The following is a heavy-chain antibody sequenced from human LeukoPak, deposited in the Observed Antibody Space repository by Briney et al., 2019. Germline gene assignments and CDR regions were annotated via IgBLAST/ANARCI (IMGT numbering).Heavy chain of an antibody. V-gene: IGHV3-7*01. CDR1: GFTFSDYW. Sequence: GGSLRLSCAASGFTFSDYWMTWVRQAPGKGLEWVANIKQDGSETYYVDSVKGRFTVSRDNAKNSLYLQMNSLRVEDTAVYYCARDPSGIYYTRPHDYWGQGTLVTVSS. J-gene: IGHJ4*02. CDR2: IKQDGSET. CDR3: ARDPSGIYYTRPHDY. D-gene: IGHD1-26*01.